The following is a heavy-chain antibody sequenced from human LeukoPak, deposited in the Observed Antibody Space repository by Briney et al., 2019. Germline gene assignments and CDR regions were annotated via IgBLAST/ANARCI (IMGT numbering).Heavy chain of an antibody. CDR1: GFTFNSYE. D-gene: IGHD6-19*01. CDR3: ARDRDNSGWYEPFDY. V-gene: IGHV3-48*03. CDR2: ISSSGNTI. Sequence: GWSLRLSCAASGFTFNSYEMNWVRQAPGKGLEWVSYISSSGNTIYYADSMKGRFTISRGNAKKSLYLQMNSLRAEDTAVYYCARDRDNSGWYEPFDYWGQGALVTVSS. J-gene: IGHJ4*02.